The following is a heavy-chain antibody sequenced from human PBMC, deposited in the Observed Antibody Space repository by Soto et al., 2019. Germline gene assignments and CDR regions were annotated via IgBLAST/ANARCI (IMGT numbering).Heavy chain of an antibody. J-gene: IGHJ4*02. CDR2: IKQDGSEK. D-gene: IGHD6-19*01. CDR1: GFTFSYYW. V-gene: IGHV3-7*01. CDR3: ARDVIGGGWYF. Sequence: EVQLVESGGGLVQPGGSLRLSCAASGFTFSYYWMSWVRQAPGKGLEWVANIKQDGSEKYYVDSVKGRFTISRDNAKNSLYLQMNSLRADDTAVYYCARDVIGGGWYFWGQGTLVTVSS.